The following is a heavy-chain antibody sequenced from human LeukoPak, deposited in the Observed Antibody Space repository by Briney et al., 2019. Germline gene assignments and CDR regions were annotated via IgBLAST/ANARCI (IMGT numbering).Heavy chain of an antibody. CDR2: ISSSGSTI. CDR1: GFTFSSYE. D-gene: IGHD5-18*01. J-gene: IGHJ4*02. Sequence: GGSLRLSCAASGFTFSSYEMNWVRQAPGKGLERVSYISSSGSTIYYADSVKGRFTISRDNAKNSLYLQMNSLRAEDTAVYYCARGGYSYGRHYFDYWGQGTLVTVSS. CDR3: ARGGYSYGRHYFDY. V-gene: IGHV3-48*03.